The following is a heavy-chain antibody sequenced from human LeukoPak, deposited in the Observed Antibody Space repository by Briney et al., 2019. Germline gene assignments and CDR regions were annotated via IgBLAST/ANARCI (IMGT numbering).Heavy chain of an antibody. D-gene: IGHD5-18*01. J-gene: IGHJ4*02. V-gene: IGHV1-69*06. Sequence: ASVKVSCKASGGTFSSYAISWVRQAPGQGLEWMGGIIPIFGTANYAQKFQGRVTITADKSTSTAYMELSSLRSEDTAVYYCARVDTAMVTFDYWGQGTLVIVSS. CDR1: GGTFSSYA. CDR2: IIPIFGTA. CDR3: ARVDTAMVTFDY.